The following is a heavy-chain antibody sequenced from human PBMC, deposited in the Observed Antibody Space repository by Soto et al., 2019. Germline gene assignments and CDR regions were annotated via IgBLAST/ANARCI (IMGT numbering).Heavy chain of an antibody. Sequence: QVQLVESGGGVVQPGRSLRLSCAASGFTFSSYGMHWVRQVPGKGLEWVAVIWYDGSNKYYADSVKGRFTISRDNSKNTLYLQMNSLRAEDTAVYYCARETYYYGMDVWGQGTTVTVSS. CDR3: ARETYYYGMDV. V-gene: IGHV3-33*01. J-gene: IGHJ6*02. CDR1: GFTFSSYG. CDR2: IWYDGSNK.